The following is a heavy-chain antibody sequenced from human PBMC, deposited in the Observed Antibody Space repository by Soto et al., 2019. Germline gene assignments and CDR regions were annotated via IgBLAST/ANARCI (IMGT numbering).Heavy chain of an antibody. CDR1: GFTLSSFW. J-gene: IGHJ4*02. V-gene: IGHV3-74*01. D-gene: IGHD5-12*01. CDR2: INGDGSTT. CDR3: TRSKDGYNLVADY. Sequence: EVQLVESGGGLVQPGGSLRLSCAASGFTLSSFWMHWVRQAPGKGLVWVSRINGDGSTTSYADSVKGRFTISRDNAKNTLYLQMNSLRAEDTALYYCTRSKDGYNLVADYWGQGTLVTVSS.